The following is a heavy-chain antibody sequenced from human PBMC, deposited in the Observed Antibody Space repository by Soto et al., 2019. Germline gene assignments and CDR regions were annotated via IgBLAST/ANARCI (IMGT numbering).Heavy chain of an antibody. J-gene: IGHJ4*02. CDR1: GFTFSNYG. V-gene: IGHV3-30*03. Sequence: QVQLVESGGGVVQPGRSLRLSCAASGFTFSNYGMHWVRQAPGKGLEWVAFMSYDGSNKYYADSVKGRFTISRDNSRNTLYLQMNSLRAEDTAVYHCARDAGPYSSGWYPLDYWGQGTLVTVSS. CDR3: ARDAGPYSSGWYPLDY. CDR2: MSYDGSNK. D-gene: IGHD6-19*01.